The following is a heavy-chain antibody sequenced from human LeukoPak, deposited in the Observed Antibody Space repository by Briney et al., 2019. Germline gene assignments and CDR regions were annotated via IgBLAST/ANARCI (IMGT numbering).Heavy chain of an antibody. Sequence: GGSLRLSCAASRFTLSTYGMSWVRQVPWKGLEWVANIKKDGSETYYVDSVKGRFTISRDNAKNSLYLQMNSLRAEDTAIYHCAKGRYSGTTYYFDYWGQGTLVTVSS. J-gene: IGHJ4*02. V-gene: IGHV3-7*03. CDR1: RFTLSTYG. D-gene: IGHD5-12*01. CDR2: IKKDGSET. CDR3: AKGRYSGTTYYFDY.